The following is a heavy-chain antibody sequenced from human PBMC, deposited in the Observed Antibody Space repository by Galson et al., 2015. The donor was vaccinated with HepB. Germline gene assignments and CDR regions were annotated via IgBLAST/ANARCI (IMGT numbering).Heavy chain of an antibody. CDR3: ARGALVAVVNANLNNWFDP. Sequence: VKVSCKASGYTFSSYSIAWVRQAPGQGLEWMGWISAYDSSTNYAQKFQGRVTMTTETSTTTAYLELRSLRSDDTAVYYCARGALVAVVNANLNNWFDPWGQGTLVTVSS. CDR2: ISAYDSST. CDR1: GYTFSSYS. V-gene: IGHV1-18*01. J-gene: IGHJ5*02. D-gene: IGHD2-8*02.